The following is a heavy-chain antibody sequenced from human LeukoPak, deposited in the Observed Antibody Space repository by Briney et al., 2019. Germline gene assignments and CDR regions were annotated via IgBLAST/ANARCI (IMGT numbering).Heavy chain of an antibody. CDR1: GGSISSYY. Sequence: SETLSLTCTVSGGSISSYYWSWIRQPAGKGLEWIGRLYTSGSTNYNPSLKSRVTMSVDTSKNQFSLKLSSVAAADTAVYYCARVEYSRSWDYGMDVWGEGPTVTVS. CDR2: LYTSGST. V-gene: IGHV4-4*07. D-gene: IGHD6-13*01. J-gene: IGHJ6*02. CDR3: ARVEYSRSWDYGMDV.